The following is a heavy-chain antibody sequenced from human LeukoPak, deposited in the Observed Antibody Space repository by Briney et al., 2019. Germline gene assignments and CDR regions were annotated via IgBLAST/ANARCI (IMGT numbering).Heavy chain of an antibody. CDR1: GFTFSGSA. CDR3: TRHSSSWFHNWFDP. Sequence: GGSLKLSCAASGFTFSGSAMHWVRQASGKGLEWVGRIRSKANSYATAYAASVKGRFTISRDDSKNTAYLQMNSLKTEDTAVHYCTRHSSSWFHNWFDPWGQGTLVTVSS. CDR2: IRSKANSYAT. D-gene: IGHD6-13*01. V-gene: IGHV3-73*01. J-gene: IGHJ5*02.